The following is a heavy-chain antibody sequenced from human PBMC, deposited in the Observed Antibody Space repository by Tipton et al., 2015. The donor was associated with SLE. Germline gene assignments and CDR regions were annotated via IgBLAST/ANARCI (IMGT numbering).Heavy chain of an antibody. D-gene: IGHD6-19*01. V-gene: IGHV3-9*01. CDR3: AKDWDSNGWYGGTFDY. J-gene: IGHJ4*02. Sequence: RSLRLSCAASGFTFEDYAMHWVRQAPGKGLEWVSGISWNSGSIGYADSVKGRFTISRDNAKNSLYLQMNSLRAEDTALYYCAKDWDSNGWYGGTFDYWGQGTLVTVSS. CDR2: ISWNSGSI. CDR1: GFTFEDYA.